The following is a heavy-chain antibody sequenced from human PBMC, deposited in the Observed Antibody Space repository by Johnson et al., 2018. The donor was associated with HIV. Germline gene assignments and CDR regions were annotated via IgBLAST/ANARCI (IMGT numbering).Heavy chain of an antibody. CDR1: GFTCSSYW. D-gene: IGHD3-22*01. V-gene: IGHV3-7*05. CDR3: ASDYYYDSRARLGAFDI. CDR2: IKQDGSEK. J-gene: IGHJ3*02. Sequence: VQLVESGGGLVQPGGSLRLSCATSGFTCSSYWMSWVRQAPGKGLDWVANIKQDGSEKYYVDSVKGRFTISRDNAKNSLYLQMNSLRAADTAVYYCASDYYYDSRARLGAFDIWCQGTMVTVSS.